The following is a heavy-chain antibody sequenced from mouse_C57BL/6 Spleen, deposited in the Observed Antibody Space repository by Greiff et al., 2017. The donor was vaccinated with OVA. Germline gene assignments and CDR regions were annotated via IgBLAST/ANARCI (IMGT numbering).Heavy chain of an antibody. V-gene: IGHV14-2*01. J-gene: IGHJ2*01. CDR3: ARSRHSGTGYYFDY. D-gene: IGHD3-1*01. CDR1: GFNIKDYY. Sequence: VQLQQSGAELVKPGASVKLSCTASGFNIKDYYMHWVKQRSEQGLEWIGRIDPEDGDTKYAPKFQGKATITADTSSNTAYLQLSSLTSEDTAVYYCARSRHSGTGYYFDYWGQGTTLTVSS. CDR2: IDPEDGDT.